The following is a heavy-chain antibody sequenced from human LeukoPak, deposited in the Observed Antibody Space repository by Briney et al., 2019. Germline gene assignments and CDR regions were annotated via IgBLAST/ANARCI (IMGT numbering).Heavy chain of an antibody. CDR2: ISSSSSYI. Sequence: GGSLRLSCAASGFTFSSYSMNWVRQAPGKGLEWVSSISSSSSYIYYADSVKGRFTISRDNAKNSLYLQMNSLRAEDTAVYYCARPPQLGYLFDYWGQGTLVTVSS. D-gene: IGHD6-13*01. CDR3: ARPPQLGYLFDY. CDR1: GFTFSSYS. V-gene: IGHV3-21*01. J-gene: IGHJ4*02.